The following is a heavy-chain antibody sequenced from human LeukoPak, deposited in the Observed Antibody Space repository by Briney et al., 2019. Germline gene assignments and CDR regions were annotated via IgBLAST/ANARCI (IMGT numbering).Heavy chain of an antibody. CDR3: AKDGVYYYDSSGYYYFDY. CDR1: GFTFSSYG. Sequence: SGGSLRLSCAASGFTFSSYGMHWVRQAPGKGLEWVAVISYDGSNKYYADSVKGRFTISRDNSKNTLYLQMNGLRAEDTAVYYCAKDGVYYYDSSGYYYFDYWGQGTLVTVSS. CDR2: ISYDGSNK. V-gene: IGHV3-30*18. J-gene: IGHJ4*02. D-gene: IGHD3-22*01.